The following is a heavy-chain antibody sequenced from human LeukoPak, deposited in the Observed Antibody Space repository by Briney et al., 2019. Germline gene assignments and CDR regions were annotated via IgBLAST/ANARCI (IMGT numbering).Heavy chain of an antibody. CDR2: IHYDGSNK. J-gene: IGHJ5*02. V-gene: IGHV3-30*02. Sequence: GGSLRLSCAASGFTFLSYGMHWVRQAPGKGLEWVAFIHYDGSNKYYADSVKGRFTISRDNSKNTLYLQMNSLRTEDTAVYFCAKDRSRQQMWGTIKKWFDPWGQGTLVSVSS. CDR1: GFTFLSYG. CDR3: AKDRSRQQMWGTIKKWFDP. D-gene: IGHD5-24*01.